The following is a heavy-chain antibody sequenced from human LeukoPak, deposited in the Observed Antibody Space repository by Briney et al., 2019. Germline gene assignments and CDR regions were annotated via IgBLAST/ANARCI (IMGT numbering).Heavy chain of an antibody. CDR3: ATHVVVPAAKGDWFDP. D-gene: IGHD2-2*01. J-gene: IGHJ5*02. CDR1: GYTLTELS. CDR2: FDPEDGET. Sequence: ASVKVSCKVSGYTLTELSMHWVRQAPGKGLEWMGGFDPEDGETIYAQKFQGRATMTEDTSTDTAYMELSSLRSEDTAVYYCATHVVVPAAKGDWFDPWGQGTLVTVSS. V-gene: IGHV1-24*01.